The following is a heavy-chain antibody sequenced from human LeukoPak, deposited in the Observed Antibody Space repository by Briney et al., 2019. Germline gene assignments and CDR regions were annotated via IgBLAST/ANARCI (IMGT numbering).Heavy chain of an antibody. CDR1: GFTFSSYG. D-gene: IGHD6-13*01. CDR3: ARASSSQKSWFDP. V-gene: IGHV3-30*03. J-gene: IGHJ5*02. CDR2: ISYDGSNK. Sequence: PGRSLRLSCAASGFTFSSYGMHWVRQAPGKGLEWVAVISYDGSNKYYADSVKGRFTISRDNSKNTLYLQMNSLRAEDTAVYYCARASSSQKSWFDPWGQGTLVTVSS.